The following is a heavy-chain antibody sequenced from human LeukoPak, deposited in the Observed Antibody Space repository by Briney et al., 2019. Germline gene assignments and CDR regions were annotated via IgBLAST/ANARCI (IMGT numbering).Heavy chain of an antibody. D-gene: IGHD2-21*02. Sequence: PGGSLRLSCVASRFTFSNYWMSWVRQAPGKGLEWVANINQDGSKKPYADSMKGRFTISRDNAKESLYLQLNSLRADNTAVYYCAKWGPHCVGDYCPALDSWGQGTLATVSS. CDR1: RFTFSNYW. J-gene: IGHJ4*02. CDR2: INQDGSKK. V-gene: IGHV3-7*01. CDR3: AKWGPHCVGDYCPALDS.